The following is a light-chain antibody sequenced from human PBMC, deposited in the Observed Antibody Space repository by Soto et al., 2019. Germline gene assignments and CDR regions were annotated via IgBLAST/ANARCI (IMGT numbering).Light chain of an antibody. CDR1: QSVSSN. Sequence: EIVVTHSPATLSVSPGERATLSCRASQSVSSNLVWYQQKPGQAPRLVIYGASTRATGIPARFSGSGSGTEFTLTISSLQSEDFAVYYCQQYNDWPCTFGQGTRLEIK. CDR3: QQYNDWPCT. V-gene: IGKV3-15*01. CDR2: GAS. J-gene: IGKJ5*01.